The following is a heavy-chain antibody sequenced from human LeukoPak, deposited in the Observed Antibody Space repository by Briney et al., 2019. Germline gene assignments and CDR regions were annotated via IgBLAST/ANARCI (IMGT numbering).Heavy chain of an antibody. J-gene: IGHJ4*02. V-gene: IGHV1-69*06. CDR1: GGTFSSYA. D-gene: IGHD6-19*01. CDR2: IIPIFGTA. Sequence: SVKVSCKAAGGTFSSYAISWGLHDPRQGLEWMGGIIPIFGTANYAQKFQGRVTITADKSTSTAYMELSSLRSEDTAVYYCARVSSGWYRTLDYWGQGTLVTVSS. CDR3: ARVSSGWYRTLDY.